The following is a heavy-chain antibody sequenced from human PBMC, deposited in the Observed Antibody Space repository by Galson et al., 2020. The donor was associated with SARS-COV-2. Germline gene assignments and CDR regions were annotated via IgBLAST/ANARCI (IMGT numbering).Heavy chain of an antibody. CDR2: IDPSDSYT. V-gene: IGHV5-10-1*01. CDR1: GYSFTSYW. J-gene: IGHJ6*02. Sequence: HGESLKISCKGSGYSFTSYWISWVRQMPGKGLEWMGRIDPSDSYTNYSPSFQGHVTITADKSISTAYLQWSSLKASDTAMYYCARHGLDGVGDTSPSYGLDVWGQGTTVTVSS. D-gene: IGHD1-26*01. CDR3: ARHGLDGVGDTSPSYGLDV.